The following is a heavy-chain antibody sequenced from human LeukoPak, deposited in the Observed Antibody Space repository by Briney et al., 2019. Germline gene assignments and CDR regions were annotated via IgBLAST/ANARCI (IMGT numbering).Heavy chain of an antibody. D-gene: IGHD3-22*01. CDR3: ARDLDTSGYYSYFDP. J-gene: IGHJ5*02. CDR2: IKHDGTGR. V-gene: IGHV3-7*01. CDR1: AFTFSDCS. Sequence: RGALRLSCAASAFTFSDCSMTWVRHVPGEGPEWVANIKHDGTGRYYVDSVKGRFTISRDNATTSLYQQMNSLRAEDTAVYYCARDLDTSGYYSYFDPWGQGTLVTVSS.